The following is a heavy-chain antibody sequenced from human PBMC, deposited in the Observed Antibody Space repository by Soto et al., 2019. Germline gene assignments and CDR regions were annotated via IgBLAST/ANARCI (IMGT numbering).Heavy chain of an antibody. CDR2: ISWNSGSI. CDR3: AKIEVRYCRGGSCYSDAFDI. CDR1: GFTFDDYA. D-gene: IGHD2-15*01. V-gene: IGHV3-9*01. Sequence: SLRLSCAASGFTFDDYAMHWVRQAPGKGLEWVSGISWNSGSIGYADSVKGRFTISRDNAKNSLYLQMNSLRAEDTALYYCAKIEVRYCRGGSCYSDAFDIWGQGTMVTVSS. J-gene: IGHJ3*02.